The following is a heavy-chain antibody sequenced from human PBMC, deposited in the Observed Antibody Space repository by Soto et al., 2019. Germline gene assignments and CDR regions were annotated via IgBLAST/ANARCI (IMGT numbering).Heavy chain of an antibody. CDR1: GFTFSSFA. CDR2: ISFNGLSQ. J-gene: IGHJ3*01. V-gene: IGHV3-30*03. D-gene: IGHD3-16*01. Sequence: QELLVESGGGVVQPGRSLRLSCAASGFTFSSFAMHWVRPAPGKGLEWVSVISFNGLSQFYPDSIRGRFTISRDNSKNTLYLQLDSLRPDDTAVYYCARGGRGLRGAFDVWGQGTEVSVS. CDR3: ARGGRGLRGAFDV.